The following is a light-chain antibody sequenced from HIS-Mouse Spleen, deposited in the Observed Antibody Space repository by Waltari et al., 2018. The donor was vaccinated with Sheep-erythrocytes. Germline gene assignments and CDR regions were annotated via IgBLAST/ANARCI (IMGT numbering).Light chain of an antibody. CDR3: CSYAGSYHHV. CDR1: SSDVGGYNY. CDR2: DVS. Sequence: QSALTQPRSVSGSPGQSVTISCTGTSSDVGGYNYVSWYQQHPGKAPKLMIYDVSKRPSGVPDRFSGSKSGNTASLTISWLQAEDEADYYCCSYAGSYHHVFATGTKVTVL. J-gene: IGLJ1*01. V-gene: IGLV2-11*01.